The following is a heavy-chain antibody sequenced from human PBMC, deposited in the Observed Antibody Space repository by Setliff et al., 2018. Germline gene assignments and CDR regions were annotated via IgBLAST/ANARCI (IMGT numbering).Heavy chain of an antibody. J-gene: IGHJ3*01. Sequence: SETLSLTCTVSDGSISNAYWSWIRQSPGKGLEWIGYIYDTGSTNSDPSLKSRVTMSVDTSKNQFSLRLMSVTATDTAVYYCARQYQSSAWYGDAFDVWGQGTVVT. CDR2: IYDTGST. CDR3: ARQYQSSAWYGDAFDV. V-gene: IGHV4-59*08. CDR1: DGSISNAY. D-gene: IGHD6-19*01.